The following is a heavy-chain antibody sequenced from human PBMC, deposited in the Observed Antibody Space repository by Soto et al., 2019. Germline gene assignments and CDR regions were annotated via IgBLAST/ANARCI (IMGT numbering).Heavy chain of an antibody. Sequence: QVQLVESGGGVIQPGRSLRLSCAASGFTFSSYGMHWVRQAPGKGLEWVAVISYDGSNKYYADSVKGRFTISRDNSKNTLYLQMNSLRAEDTAVYYCAKYPRSYDILTGYPVLYFDYWGQGTLVTVSS. CDR1: GFTFSSYG. D-gene: IGHD3-9*01. CDR3: AKYPRSYDILTGYPVLYFDY. CDR2: ISYDGSNK. J-gene: IGHJ4*02. V-gene: IGHV3-30*18.